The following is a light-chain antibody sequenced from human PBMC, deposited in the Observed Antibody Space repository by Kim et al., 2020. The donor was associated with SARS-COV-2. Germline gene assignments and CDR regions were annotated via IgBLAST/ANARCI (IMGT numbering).Light chain of an antibody. Sequence: IVLTQSPVTLSLSPGEKATLSCRASQSVGSYLAWYQQKPGQAPRLLIYDASNRATGIPARFSGSGSGTDFTLTISSLEPEDFAVYYCQQHDNWNTFGQGTKLEI. CDR2: DAS. CDR1: QSVGSY. V-gene: IGKV3-11*01. CDR3: QQHDNWNT. J-gene: IGKJ2*01.